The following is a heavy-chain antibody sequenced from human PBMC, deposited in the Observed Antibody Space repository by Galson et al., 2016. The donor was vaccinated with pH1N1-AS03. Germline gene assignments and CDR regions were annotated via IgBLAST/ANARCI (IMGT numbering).Heavy chain of an antibody. V-gene: IGHV1-69*13. J-gene: IGHJ6*02. CDR2: IIPVFGTA. D-gene: IGHD1-14*01. CDR1: GGTFNTYS. Sequence: SVKVSCKASGGTFNTYSFNWVRQAPGQGLEWMGGIIPVFGTANYAQQFQDRVTITADASRREAYMEIRSLRSEDSALYFCARGIRNTKKNFGMAAWGQGTAVIVSS. CDR3: ARGIRNTKKNFGMAA.